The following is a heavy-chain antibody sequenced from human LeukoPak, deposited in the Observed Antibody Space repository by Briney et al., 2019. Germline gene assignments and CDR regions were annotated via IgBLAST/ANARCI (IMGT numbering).Heavy chain of an antibody. D-gene: IGHD2-2*01. V-gene: IGHV1-18*01. CDR3: ARGHEYCSSSSCSLVYYYGMDV. J-gene: IGHJ6*02. CDR2: ISPYNDNT. Sequence: ASVKVSCKAYDYIFSNYGISWVRQAPGQGLEWMGWISPYNDNTNYAQKFQGRFTMTTDTSTSTAYMELSSLRSEDTAVYYCARGHEYCSSSSCSLVYYYGMDVWGQGTTVTVSS. CDR1: DYIFSNYG.